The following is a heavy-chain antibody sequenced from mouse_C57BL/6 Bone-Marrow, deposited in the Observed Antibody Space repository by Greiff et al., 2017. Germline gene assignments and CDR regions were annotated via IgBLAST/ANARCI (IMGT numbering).Heavy chain of an antibody. V-gene: IGHV3-6*02. J-gene: IGHJ2*01. CDR3: AREDDGSDY. D-gene: IGHD2-12*01. Sequence: EVQLQQSGPGLVKPSQSLSLTCSVTGYSITSGYYWNWIRQFPGNKLEWMGSISYDGSNNYNPSLKNRISITRDTSKNQFFLKLNPVTTEDTATYYCAREDDGSDYWGQGTTLTVSS. CDR1: GYSITSGYY. CDR2: ISYDGSN.